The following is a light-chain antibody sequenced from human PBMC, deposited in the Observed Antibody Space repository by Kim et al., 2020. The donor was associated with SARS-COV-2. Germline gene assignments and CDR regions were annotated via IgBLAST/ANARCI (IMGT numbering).Light chain of an antibody. CDR3: QQRANWPQVT. CDR1: QGVSSN. V-gene: IGKV3D-11*01. J-gene: IGKJ5*01. CDR2: DAS. Sequence: SPGDTATLSCRASQGVSSNLAWYQQKPDQAPRLLIYDASNRATGVPARVSGSGYGTDVTLTISSLEPEDFAVYYCQQRANWPQVTFGQGTRLEIK.